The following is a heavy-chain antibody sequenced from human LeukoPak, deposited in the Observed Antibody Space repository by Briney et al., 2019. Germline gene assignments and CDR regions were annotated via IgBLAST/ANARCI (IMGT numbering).Heavy chain of an antibody. CDR3: AREGLMGAFDI. V-gene: IGHV3-30-3*01. Sequence: GGSLRLSCAASGFTFSSYAMHWVRQAPGKGLEWVAVISYDGSNKYYADSVKGRLTISRDNAKNSLYLQMNSLRAEDTAVYYCAREGLMGAFDIWGQGTMVTVSS. D-gene: IGHD2-8*01. CDR1: GFTFSSYA. CDR2: ISYDGSNK. J-gene: IGHJ3*02.